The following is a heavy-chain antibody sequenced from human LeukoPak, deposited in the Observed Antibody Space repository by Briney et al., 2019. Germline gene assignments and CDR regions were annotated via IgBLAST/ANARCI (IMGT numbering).Heavy chain of an antibody. D-gene: IGHD6-6*01. CDR3: ARIGYSSSSLDY. Sequence: GGALRLSCAASGFTFSNYWMTWVRQAPGKGLEWVANINQDGSTKYYVDSVKGRFTISRDNAKNSVYPQVNSLTAEDTALYYCARIGYSSSSLDYWGQGTLAIVSS. CDR2: INQDGSTK. J-gene: IGHJ4*02. V-gene: IGHV3-7*01. CDR1: GFTFSNYW.